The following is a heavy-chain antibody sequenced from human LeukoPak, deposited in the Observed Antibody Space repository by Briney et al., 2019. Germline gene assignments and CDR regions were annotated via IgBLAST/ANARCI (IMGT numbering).Heavy chain of an antibody. J-gene: IGHJ4*02. CDR1: GGSFSGYY. Sequence: SETLSLTCAVYGGSFSGYYRSWIRQPPGKGLEWIGEINHSGSTNYNPSLKSRVTISVDTSKNQFSLKLSSVTAADTAVYYCARAQRSAPLYDFWSGSYPSPFDYWGQGTLVTVSS. CDR3: ARAQRSAPLYDFWSGSYPSPFDY. V-gene: IGHV4-34*01. CDR2: INHSGST. D-gene: IGHD3-3*01.